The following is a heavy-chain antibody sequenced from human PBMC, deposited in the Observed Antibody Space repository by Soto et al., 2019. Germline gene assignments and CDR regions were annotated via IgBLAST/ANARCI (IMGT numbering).Heavy chain of an antibody. Sequence: GGSLRLSCAASGFTVSSNYMSWVRQAPGKGLEWVSVIYSGGSTYYADSVKGRFTISRDNSKNTLYLQMNSLRAEDTAVYYCAREYCTNGVCFNFDYWGQGTLVTVSS. CDR1: GFTVSSNY. V-gene: IGHV3-53*01. CDR2: IYSGGST. J-gene: IGHJ4*02. CDR3: AREYCTNGVCFNFDY. D-gene: IGHD2-8*01.